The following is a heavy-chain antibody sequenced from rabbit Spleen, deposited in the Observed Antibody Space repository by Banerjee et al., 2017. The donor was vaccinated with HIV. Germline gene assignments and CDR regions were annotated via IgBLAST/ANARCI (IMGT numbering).Heavy chain of an antibody. J-gene: IGHJ6*01. CDR2: LGAGSSTTP. V-gene: IGHV1S40*01. CDR3: ARDTGSSFSSYGMDL. CDR1: GIDFSDYYN. D-gene: IGHD8-1*01. Sequence: QSLEESGGGLVKPGGTLTLTCTASGIDFSDYYNVCWVRQAPGKGLEWIGCLGAGSSTTPYSATWAKGRFTCSKTSSTTVTLQMTSLTVADTATYFCARDTGSSFSSYGMDLWGQGTLVTVS.